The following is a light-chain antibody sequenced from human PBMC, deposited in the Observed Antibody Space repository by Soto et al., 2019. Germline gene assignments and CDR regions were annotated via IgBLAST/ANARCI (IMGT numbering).Light chain of an antibody. Sequence: DIQMTQSPSSLSASVVDRVTITCRASETISRSLNWFQQKPGKAPKLLIYAASILQNEVPARFSGSGSGTDFALKISRVEAEDVGVYYCMQGTHWPITFGQGTRLEIK. CDR1: ETISRS. CDR2: AAS. CDR3: MQGTHWPIT. V-gene: IGKV1-39*01. J-gene: IGKJ5*01.